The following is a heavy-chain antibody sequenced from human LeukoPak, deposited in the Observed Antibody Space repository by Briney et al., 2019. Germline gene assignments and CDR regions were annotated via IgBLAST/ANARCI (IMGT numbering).Heavy chain of an antibody. D-gene: IGHD3-16*02. Sequence: GGSLRLSCAASGFTFSSYSMNWVRQAPGKGLEWVSSISSSSSYIYYADSVKGRFTISSDKSKNTLYLQMNSLRAEDTAVYYCAKGDYVWGSYRSVFEYWGQGTLVTVSS. CDR2: ISSSSSYI. CDR3: AKGDYVWGSYRSVFEY. V-gene: IGHV3-21*01. CDR1: GFTFSSYS. J-gene: IGHJ4*02.